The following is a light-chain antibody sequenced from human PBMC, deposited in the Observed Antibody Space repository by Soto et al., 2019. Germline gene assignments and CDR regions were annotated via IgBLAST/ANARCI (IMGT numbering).Light chain of an antibody. CDR2: KNY. J-gene: IGLJ1*01. Sequence: QSALTQPPSASGTPGQRVTISCSGSGSNIGSNYVYWYQQLPGTAPKLLIYKNYQRPSGVPDRFSGSKSGTSASLAISGLRSEDGADYYCAAWDDSLSGYVFGTGTKVTVL. CDR1: GSNIGSNY. CDR3: AAWDDSLSGYV. V-gene: IGLV1-47*01.